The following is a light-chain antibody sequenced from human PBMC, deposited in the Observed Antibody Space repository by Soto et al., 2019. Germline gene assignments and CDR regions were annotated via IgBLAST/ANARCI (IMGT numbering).Light chain of an antibody. Sequence: QAVVTQEPSLTVSPGGTVTLTCASSTGAVSSGHSPFWFQQKPGQAPKTLIYDTSNKHSWTPARFSASLLGGKAALTLAGAQPEDEADYYCLLAYSDSRVFGGGTQLTVL. CDR1: TGAVSSGHS. V-gene: IGLV7-46*01. CDR3: LLAYSDSRV. CDR2: DTS. J-gene: IGLJ3*02.